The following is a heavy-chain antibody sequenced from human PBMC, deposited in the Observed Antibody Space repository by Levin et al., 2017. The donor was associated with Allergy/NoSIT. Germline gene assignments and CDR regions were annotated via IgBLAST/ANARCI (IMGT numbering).Heavy chain of an antibody. CDR3: ARGGEGSFDY. CDR2: ISSSGSTI. J-gene: IGHJ4*02. V-gene: IGHV3-48*03. Sequence: LSLTCAASGFTFSSFEMNWVRQAPGKGLGWVSYISSSGSTIYYADSVKGRFTISRDNAKNSLYLQMNSLRAEDTAVYYCARGGEGSFDYWGQGTLVTVSS. D-gene: IGHD2-21*01. CDR1: GFTFSSFE.